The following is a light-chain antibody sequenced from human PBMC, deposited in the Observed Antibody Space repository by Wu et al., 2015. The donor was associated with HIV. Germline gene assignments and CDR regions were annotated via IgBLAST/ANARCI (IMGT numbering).Light chain of an antibody. CDR3: QQYNEWPA. Sequence: EIVLTQSPGTLSLSPGERATLSCRASQSVSSSYLAWYQQKPGQAPRLLIYGASGRATGIPDRFSGSGSGTDFTLTISRLEPEDFAVYICQQYNEWPAFGQGTKVEIK. CDR2: GAS. CDR1: QSVSSSY. V-gene: IGKV3-20*01. J-gene: IGKJ1*01.